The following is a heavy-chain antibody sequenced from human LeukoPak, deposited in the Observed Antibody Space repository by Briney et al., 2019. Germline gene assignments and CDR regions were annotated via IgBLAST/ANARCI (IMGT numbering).Heavy chain of an antibody. CDR2: ISGSGGST. CDR1: GFTFSSYA. D-gene: IGHD2-2*01. J-gene: IGHJ4*02. CDR3: ANGGLVYCSSTSCYGLDY. V-gene: IGHV3-23*01. Sequence: DPGGSLRLSCAASGFTFSSYAMSWVRQAPGKGLEWVSAISGSGGSTYYADSVKGRFTISRDNSKNTLYLQMNRLRAEDTAVYYCANGGLVYCSSTSCYGLDYWGQGTLVTVSS.